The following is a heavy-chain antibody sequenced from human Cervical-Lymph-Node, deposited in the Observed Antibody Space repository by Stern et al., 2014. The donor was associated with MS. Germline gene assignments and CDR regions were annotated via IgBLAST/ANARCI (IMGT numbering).Heavy chain of an antibody. D-gene: IGHD3-9*01. J-gene: IGHJ4*02. CDR2: ISWNSGSI. Sequence: QLVESGGGLVQPGRSLRLSCAASGFTFDDYAMHWVRQAPGKGLEWVSGISWNSGSIGYADSVKGRFTISRDNAKNFLYLQMNSLRVEDTAFYYCAKAGYDTLTGYIYYFDYWGQGTLVTVSS. CDR1: GFTFDDYA. CDR3: AKAGYDTLTGYIYYFDY. V-gene: IGHV3-9*01.